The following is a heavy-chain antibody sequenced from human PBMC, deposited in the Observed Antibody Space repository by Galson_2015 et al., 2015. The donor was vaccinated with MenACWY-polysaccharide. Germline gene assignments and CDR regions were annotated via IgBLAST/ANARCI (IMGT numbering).Heavy chain of an antibody. CDR1: GGSFSAYY. V-gene: IGHV4-34*01. Sequence: LSLTCGVSGGSFSAYYWSWIRQTPGKGLEWIGESDRSGGTTYNPTLKSRVTISVDTSKNHFSLTLNPVTAADTAVYYCARVDFWSGYPYLDKWGQGTLVTVSS. CDR2: SDRSGGT. D-gene: IGHD3-3*01. J-gene: IGHJ4*02. CDR3: ARVDFWSGYPYLDK.